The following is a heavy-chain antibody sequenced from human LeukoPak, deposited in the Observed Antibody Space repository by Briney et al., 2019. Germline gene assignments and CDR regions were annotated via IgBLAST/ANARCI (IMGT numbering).Heavy chain of an antibody. CDR1: GFTFSSYT. CDR2: VIGSGGST. V-gene: IGHV3-23*01. D-gene: IGHD3-10*01. Sequence: GRSLRLSCAASGFTFSSYTMSWVRQAPGKGLEWVSGVIGSGGSTYYAVSVKVRFTISRDNSKNTLYLQMNSLRAEDTAVYYCAKWQYYVSGDDYWGQGILVTVSS. J-gene: IGHJ4*02. CDR3: AKWQYYVSGDDY.